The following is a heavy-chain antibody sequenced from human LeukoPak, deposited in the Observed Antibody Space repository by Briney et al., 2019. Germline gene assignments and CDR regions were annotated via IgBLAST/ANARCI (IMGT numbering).Heavy chain of an antibody. CDR3: AKAPVTSCRGAFCYPFDY. J-gene: IGHJ4*02. D-gene: IGHD2-15*01. CDR1: EFIFSDYD. V-gene: IGHV3-48*03. CDR2: ISASGRTN. Sequence: GGSLRLSCDASEFIFSDYDMNWVRQAPGKGLEWVAHISASGRTNYYAASVRGRFTISRDTSRSTLYLQMNSLRAEDAAVYYCAKAPVTSCRGAFCYPFDYWGQGTLVTVSS.